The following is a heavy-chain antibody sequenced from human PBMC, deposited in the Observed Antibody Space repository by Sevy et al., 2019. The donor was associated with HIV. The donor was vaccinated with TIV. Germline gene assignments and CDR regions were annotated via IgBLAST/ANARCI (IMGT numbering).Heavy chain of an antibody. V-gene: IGHV5-51*01. CDR2: IYPGDSDT. D-gene: IGHD4-17*01. CDR1: GYSFTRYW. Sequence: GESLKISCKSSGYSFTRYWIAWVRQMPGKGLEWMGIIYPGDSDTRDSPSFQGQVTISADRSISTVYLQWSGLKASDTAMYYCARQSSGYGDYVTGYWGQGTLVTVSS. CDR3: ARQSSGYGDYVTGY. J-gene: IGHJ1*01.